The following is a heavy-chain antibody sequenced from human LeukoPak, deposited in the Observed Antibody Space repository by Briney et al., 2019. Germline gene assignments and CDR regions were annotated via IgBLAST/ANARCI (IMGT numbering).Heavy chain of an antibody. CDR3: ARRSGSYQPIDY. CDR1: GGSISSYY. CDR2: IYSTGST. D-gene: IGHD1-26*01. Sequence: SETLSLTCTVSGGSISSYYWSWIRQPAGKGLEWIGRIYSTGSTNYNPSLQSRVTISVDTSKNQFSLKLSSVTAADTAVYYCARRSGSYQPIDYWGQGTLVTVSS. J-gene: IGHJ4*02. V-gene: IGHV4-4*07.